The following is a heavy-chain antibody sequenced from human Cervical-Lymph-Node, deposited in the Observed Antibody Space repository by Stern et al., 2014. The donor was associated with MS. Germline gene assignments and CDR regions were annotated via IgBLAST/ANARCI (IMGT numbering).Heavy chain of an antibody. Sequence: EVQLVESGGGAAKPGRSLRLSCTGSGFIFADYAINWFRQAPGRGLEWVGFIRSKSYGGTTEYAASVKGRFIFSRDDSRSIAYMQMNSLKSEDTAVYYCPHYLMDTSNVIYFGVEVWGQGTTVTVSS. CDR2: IRSKSYGGTT. V-gene: IGHV3-49*05. J-gene: IGHJ6*02. D-gene: IGHD5-18*01. CDR1: GFIFADYA. CDR3: PHYLMDTSNVIYFGVEV.